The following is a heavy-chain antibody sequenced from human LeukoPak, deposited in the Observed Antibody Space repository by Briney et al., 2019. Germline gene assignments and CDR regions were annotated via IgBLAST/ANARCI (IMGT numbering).Heavy chain of an antibody. D-gene: IGHD3-16*01. Sequence: SETLSLTCTVSGGSISSGSYYWSWIRQPPGKGLEWIGRIYTSGSTNYNPSLKSRVTISVDTSKNQFSLKLSSVTAADTAVYYCARGGGGIAFYYYYMDVCGKGTTVTVSS. CDR1: GGSISSGSYY. CDR3: ARGGGGIAFYYYYMDV. J-gene: IGHJ6*03. CDR2: IYTSGST. V-gene: IGHV4-61*02.